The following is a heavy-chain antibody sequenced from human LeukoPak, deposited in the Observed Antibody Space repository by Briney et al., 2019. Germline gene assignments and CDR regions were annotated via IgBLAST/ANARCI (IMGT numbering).Heavy chain of an antibody. CDR2: IYYSGST. D-gene: IGHD1-7*01. CDR3: ARDKETGTTDY. CDR1: GDSISSYY. V-gene: IGHV4-59*12. Sequence: SETLSLTCTVSGDSISSYYWSWIRQPPGKGLEWIDYIYYSGSTNFNPSLKSRVTRSVDTSKNQFSLKLSSVTAADAAVYYCARDKETGTTDYWGQGTLVTVSS. J-gene: IGHJ4*02.